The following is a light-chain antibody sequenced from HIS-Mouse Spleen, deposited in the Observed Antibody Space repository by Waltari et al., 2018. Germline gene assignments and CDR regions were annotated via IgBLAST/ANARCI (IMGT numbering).Light chain of an antibody. J-gene: IGKJ1*01. V-gene: IGKV3-15*01. Sequence: EIVMTQSPATLSVSPGERATLSCRASPSVSSNLAWYQQKPGHAPRLLIYGASTRATGIPARFSGSGSGTEFTLTISSMQSEDFAVYYCQQYNNWPPWTFGQGTKVEIK. CDR3: QQYNNWPPWT. CDR1: PSVSSN. CDR2: GAS.